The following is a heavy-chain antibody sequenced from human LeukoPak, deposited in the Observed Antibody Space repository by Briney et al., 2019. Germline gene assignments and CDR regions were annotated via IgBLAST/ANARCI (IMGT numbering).Heavy chain of an antibody. Sequence: PSETLSLTCTVSGGSISTYYWSWIRQPPGKGLEWIGEINHSGSTNYNPSLKSRVTISVDTSKNQFSLKLSSVTAADTAVYYCARGGKITMVRGVIRKRGYYFDYWGQGTLVTVSS. J-gene: IGHJ4*02. CDR2: INHSGST. D-gene: IGHD3-10*01. CDR1: GGSISTYY. V-gene: IGHV4-34*01. CDR3: ARGGKITMVRGVIRKRGYYFDY.